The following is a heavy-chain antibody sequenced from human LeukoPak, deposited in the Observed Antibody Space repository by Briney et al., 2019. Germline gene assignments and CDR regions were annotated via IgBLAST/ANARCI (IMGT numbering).Heavy chain of an antibody. Sequence: GGSLRLSCAASGFTFSAACMSWVRQAPAQGREWVGHIKSKTDGETTDFAAPVKGRFSISRDDSKNTLFLQMNDLKSEDTAVYYCTSGTWIQLAITDYWGQGAPVTVSS. CDR1: GFTFSAAC. D-gene: IGHD5-18*01. CDR3: TSGTWIQLAITDY. CDR2: IKSKTDGETT. J-gene: IGHJ4*02. V-gene: IGHV3-15*01.